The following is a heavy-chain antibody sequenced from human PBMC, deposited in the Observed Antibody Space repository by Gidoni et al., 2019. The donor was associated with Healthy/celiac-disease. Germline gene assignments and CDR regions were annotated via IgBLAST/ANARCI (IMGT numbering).Heavy chain of an antibody. D-gene: IGHD3-3*01. Sequence: QVQLVQSGAEVKKPGAPVKVSCNASGYTLTSYGISWVRQAPGQGLEWMGWISAYNGNTNYAQKLQGRVTMTTDTSTSTAYMELRSLRSDDTAVYYCARDLRTQIGVRWFDPWGQGTLVTVSS. V-gene: IGHV1-18*01. CDR1: GYTLTSYG. CDR3: ARDLRTQIGVRWFDP. J-gene: IGHJ5*02. CDR2: ISAYNGNT.